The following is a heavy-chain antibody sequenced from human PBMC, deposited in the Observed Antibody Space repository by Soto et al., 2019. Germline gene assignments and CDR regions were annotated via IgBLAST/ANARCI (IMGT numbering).Heavy chain of an antibody. CDR1: GYSFTDYY. J-gene: IGHJ6*02. CDR2: INPKSDVT. V-gene: IGHV1-2*02. CDR3: ARAVDTAIPSGMEV. Sequence: VASVKVSCKASGYSFTDYYIHWMRQAPGQGLEWMGWINPKSDVTKYAQQFQGRVTMTRATSISTVHMEMSSLRSEDTAVYYCARAVDTAIPSGMEVWGQ. D-gene: IGHD5-18*01.